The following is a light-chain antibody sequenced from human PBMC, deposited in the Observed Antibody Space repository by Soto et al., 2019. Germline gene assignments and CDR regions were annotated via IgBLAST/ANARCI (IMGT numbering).Light chain of an antibody. J-gene: IGKJ1*01. CDR1: QTVSSSF. CDR3: QQFGSLGT. Sequence: LGLTESGYTKTLSPGAQTTLSLRTSQTVSSSFLAWYKQKPGQAPRLLMFDASNRATDIPDRFSGSGSGTDFTLTIGRLEPEDFAVYYCQQFGSLGTFGQGAKVDVK. V-gene: IGKV3-20*01. CDR2: DAS.